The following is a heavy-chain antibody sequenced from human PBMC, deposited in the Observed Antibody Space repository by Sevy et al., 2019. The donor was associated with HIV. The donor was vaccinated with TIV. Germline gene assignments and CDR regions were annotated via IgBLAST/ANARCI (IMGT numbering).Heavy chain of an antibody. CDR2: ISGSGGST. V-gene: IGHV3-23*01. D-gene: IGHD3-10*01. J-gene: IGHJ4*02. CDR3: AKDWRGPLLWFREPKGY. CDR1: GLTFSSYA. Sequence: GGSLRLSCAASGLTFSSYAMSWVRQAPGKGLEWVSTISGSGGSTYYADSVKGRFTISRDNSKNTLYLQMNSLRAEDTAVYYCAKDWRGPLLWFREPKGYWGQRTLVTVSS.